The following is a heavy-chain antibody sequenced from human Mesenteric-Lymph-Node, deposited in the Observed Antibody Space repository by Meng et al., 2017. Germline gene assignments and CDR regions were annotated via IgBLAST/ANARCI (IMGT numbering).Heavy chain of an antibody. CDR2: INPNSGGT. CDR1: GYTFTGYY. CDR3: ARVISVPITMIVVDDAFDI. D-gene: IGHD3-22*01. Sequence: ASVKVSCKASGYTFTGYYMHWVRQAPGQGLEWMGWINPNSGGTNYAQKFQGRVTMTRDTSISTAYMELSSLRSEDTAVYYCARVISVPITMIVVDDAFDIWGQGTMVTVSS. J-gene: IGHJ3*02. V-gene: IGHV1-2*02.